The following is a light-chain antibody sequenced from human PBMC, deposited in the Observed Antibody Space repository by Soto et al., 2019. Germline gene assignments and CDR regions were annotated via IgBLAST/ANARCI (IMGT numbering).Light chain of an antibody. CDR2: GAS. Sequence: ALRQSPGTLSSSPGERATLSCRASQPVSSNYLAWYQQKPGQAPRLLISGASGRATGVPDRFSGSGSGTDFTLTIDRLESEDFAVYFCQQYGDLPWTFGQGTKV. CDR3: QQYGDLPWT. V-gene: IGKV3-20*01. J-gene: IGKJ1*01. CDR1: QPVSSNY.